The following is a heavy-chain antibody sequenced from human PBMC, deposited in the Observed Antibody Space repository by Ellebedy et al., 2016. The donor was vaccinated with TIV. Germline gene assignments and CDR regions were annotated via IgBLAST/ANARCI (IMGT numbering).Heavy chain of an antibody. J-gene: IGHJ4*02. CDR1: EFTVDNNY. Sequence: GESLKISCAASEFTVDNNYMAWVRQARGKGLELVSLIYSGGTTYYADSVKGRFTISSDSSKNTLYPQMNSLRSEDSAVYYCMRRWSWGQGTLVTVSS. V-gene: IGHV3-66*04. D-gene: IGHD2-15*01. CDR2: IYSGGTT. CDR3: MRRWS.